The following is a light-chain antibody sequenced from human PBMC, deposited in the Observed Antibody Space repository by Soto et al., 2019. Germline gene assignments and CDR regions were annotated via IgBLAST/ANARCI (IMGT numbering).Light chain of an antibody. J-gene: IGLJ2*01. CDR2: DVS. Sequence: LTQPASVSGSPGQSITISCTGTSSDVGGYYYVSWYQQHPGNAPKLMIYDVSNRPSGVSDRFSGSKSGNTASLTISGLQAEDEADYYCSSYTISGTVLFGGGTKVTVL. CDR3: SSYTISGTVL. CDR1: SSDVGGYYY. V-gene: IGLV2-14*01.